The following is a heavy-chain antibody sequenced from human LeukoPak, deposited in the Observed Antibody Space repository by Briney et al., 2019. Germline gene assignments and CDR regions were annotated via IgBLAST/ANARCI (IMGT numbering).Heavy chain of an antibody. CDR1: GFTFSSYG. D-gene: IGHD2-8*01. V-gene: IGHV3-30*02. CDR3: ATRYCTISACRASSYKSFDV. CDR2: IRYDGSNK. Sequence: GGSLRLSCAASGFTFSSYGMHWVRQAPGKGLKWVAFIRYDGSNKYYADSVKGRFTISRDNSKNTLYLQMNSLRAEDTAVYYCATRYCTISACRASSYKSFDVWGKGTTVTVSS. J-gene: IGHJ6*04.